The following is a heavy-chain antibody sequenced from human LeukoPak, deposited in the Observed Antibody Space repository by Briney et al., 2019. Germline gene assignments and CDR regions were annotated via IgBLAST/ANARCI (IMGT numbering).Heavy chain of an antibody. CDR2: IYHSGST. D-gene: IGHD2-15*01. CDR3: ARSDCSGGSRLYWYFDL. CDR1: GGSISSSNW. V-gene: IGHV4-4*02. Sequence: SGTLSLTCAVSGGSISSSNWWGWVRQPPGKGLEWIGEIYHSGSTNYNPSLKSRVTISVDKSKNQFSLKLSSVTAADTAVYYCARSDCSGGSRLYWYFDLWGRGTLVTVSS. J-gene: IGHJ2*01.